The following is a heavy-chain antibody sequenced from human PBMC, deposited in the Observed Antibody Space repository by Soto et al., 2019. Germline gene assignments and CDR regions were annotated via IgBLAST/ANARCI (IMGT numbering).Heavy chain of an antibody. J-gene: IGHJ5*02. CDR1: GGSISSGGYS. Sequence: SETLSLTCAVSGGSISSGGYSWSWLRQPPGKGLEWIGYIFHSGSTYYNPSLKSRVTISVDGSKNHFSLELSSVTAADTATYYCSRGGDECKVGRTWGQGTLVTVSS. CDR2: IFHSGST. V-gene: IGHV4-30-2*01. CDR3: SRGGDECKVGRT. D-gene: IGHD1-26*01.